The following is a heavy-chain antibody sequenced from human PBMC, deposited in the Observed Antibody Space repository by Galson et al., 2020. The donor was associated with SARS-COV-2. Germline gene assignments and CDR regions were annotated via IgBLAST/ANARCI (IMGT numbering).Heavy chain of an antibody. V-gene: IGHV1-69*06. J-gene: IGHJ4*02. CDR2: IIPIFGTA. CDR1: GVTFSSYA. D-gene: IGHD6-19*01. CDR3: AISTAVAGVDY. Sequence: SVKVSCKASGVTFSSYAISWVRQPPGQGLEWMGGIIPIFGTANYAQKFQGRVTITADKSTTTAYMELSSLRSEDTAVYYCAISTAVAGVDYWGQGTLVTFSS.